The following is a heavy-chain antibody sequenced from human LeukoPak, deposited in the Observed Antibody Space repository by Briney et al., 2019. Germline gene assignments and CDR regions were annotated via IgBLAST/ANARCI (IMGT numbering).Heavy chain of an antibody. CDR2: INGDGSST. J-gene: IGHJ4*02. CDR1: GFTFSSYW. V-gene: IGHV3-74*01. CDR3: ARAYAACCGGDCYSPGY. Sequence: PGGSLRLSCVASGFTFSSYWMHWVRQAPGKGLVWVSRINGDGSSTSYADSVKGRFTISRDNAKNTLYLQMNSLRAEDTAVYYCARAYAACCGGDCYSPGYWGQGTLVTVSS. D-gene: IGHD2-21*02.